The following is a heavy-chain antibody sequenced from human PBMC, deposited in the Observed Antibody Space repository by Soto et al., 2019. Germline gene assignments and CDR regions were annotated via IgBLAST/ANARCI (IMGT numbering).Heavy chain of an antibody. J-gene: IGHJ4*02. Sequence: SETLSLTCTVSGGSISSGDYYWSWIRQPPGKGLGWIGYIYYSGSTYYNPSLKSRVTISVDTSKNQFSLKLSSVTAADTAVYYCAREHGDYERDYWGQGTLVTVS. V-gene: IGHV4-30-4*01. CDR3: AREHGDYERDY. CDR2: IYYSGST. D-gene: IGHD4-17*01. CDR1: GGSISSGDYY.